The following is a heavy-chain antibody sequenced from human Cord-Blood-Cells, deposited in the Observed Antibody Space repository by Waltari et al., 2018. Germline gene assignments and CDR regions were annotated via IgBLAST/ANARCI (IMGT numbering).Heavy chain of an antibody. J-gene: IGHJ4*02. CDR2: INAGNGNT. CDR3: AREAGPYSGSYYFDY. D-gene: IGHD1-26*01. CDR1: GYTFTSYA. V-gene: IGHV1-3*01. Sequence: QVQLVQSGAEVKKPGASVKVSCKASGYTFTSYAMHWVRQAPGQRLEWMGWINAGNGNTKYSQKFQGRVTITRDTSASTAYMELSSLRSEDTAVYYCAREAGPYSGSYYFDYWGQGTLVTVSS.